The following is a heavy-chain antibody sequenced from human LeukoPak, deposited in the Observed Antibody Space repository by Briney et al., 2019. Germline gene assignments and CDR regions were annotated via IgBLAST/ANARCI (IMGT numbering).Heavy chain of an antibody. CDR1: GFTFRSHA. Sequence: GGSLRLSCVGSGFTFRSHAMSWVRQAPEKGLEFVSGIYENGGTTYYADSVKGRFSISRDNSKNTLYLQMDSLRGEDTAVYYCAIQQVDTAMVISYYYYGMDVWGQGTTVTVSS. J-gene: IGHJ6*02. V-gene: IGHV3-23*01. CDR3: AIQQVDTAMVISYYYYGMDV. D-gene: IGHD5-18*01. CDR2: IYENGGTT.